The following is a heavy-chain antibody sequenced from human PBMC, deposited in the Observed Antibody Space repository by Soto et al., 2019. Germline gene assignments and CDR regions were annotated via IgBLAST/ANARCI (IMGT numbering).Heavy chain of an antibody. CDR1: GISISIYA. J-gene: IGHJ6*02. CDR2: ISGSGEST. CDR3: AKLRYYDFWSASTDMDV. Sequence: PGGSLRLSCAASGISISIYAMSWVRQAPGKGLEWVSAISGSGESTYYADSVKGRFTISRDNSKNTLYLQMNGLRAEDTAVYYCAKLRYYDFWSASTDMDVWGQGTTVTVSS. V-gene: IGHV3-23*01. D-gene: IGHD3-3*01.